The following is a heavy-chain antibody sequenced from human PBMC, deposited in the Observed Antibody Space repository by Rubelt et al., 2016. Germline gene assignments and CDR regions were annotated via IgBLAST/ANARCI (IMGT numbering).Heavy chain of an antibody. CDR2: IIPIFGTA. J-gene: IGHJ4*02. V-gene: IGHV1-69*01. Sequence: QVQLMQSGAEVKKPGSSVMVSCKASGGTFRSYAISWVRQAPGQGLEWMGGIIPIFGTATYAQKFQGRVTIIADESTSTSYMELGSLRSEDTAVYYCARRQQLGPFDYWGQGTLVTVSS. CDR1: GGTFRSYA. CDR3: ARRQQLGPFDY. D-gene: IGHD6-13*01.